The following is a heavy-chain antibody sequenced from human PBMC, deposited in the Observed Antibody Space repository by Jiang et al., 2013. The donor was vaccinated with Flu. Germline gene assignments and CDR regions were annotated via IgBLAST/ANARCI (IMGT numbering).Heavy chain of an antibody. Sequence: LLKPSETLSLTCTVSGGSIRSNSYYWGWIRQPPGKGLEWIGTVSYSGSAYYNPSLKSRVTIVVDTSKNQFSLQLSSVTATDTAVYYCARKSSVRGVIIPWGQGTMVTVSS. CDR1: GGSIRSNSYY. J-gene: IGHJ3*01. CDR2: VSYSGSA. V-gene: IGHV4-39*01. D-gene: IGHD3-10*02. CDR3: ARKSSVRGVIIP.